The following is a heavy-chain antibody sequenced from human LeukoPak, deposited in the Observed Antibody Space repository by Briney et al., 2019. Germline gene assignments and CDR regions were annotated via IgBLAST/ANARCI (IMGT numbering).Heavy chain of an antibody. D-gene: IGHD3-3*01. J-gene: IGHJ4*02. CDR2: INPNSGGT. CDR1: GYTFTGYY. V-gene: IGHV1-2*02. Sequence: ASVKVSCKASGYTFTGYYMHWVRQAPGQGLEWMGWINPNSGGTNYAQKFQGRVTMTRDTSISTAYMELSRLRSDDTAVYYCAREVTIFGVVIPLGFDYWGQGTLVTVSS. CDR3: AREVTIFGVVIPLGFDY.